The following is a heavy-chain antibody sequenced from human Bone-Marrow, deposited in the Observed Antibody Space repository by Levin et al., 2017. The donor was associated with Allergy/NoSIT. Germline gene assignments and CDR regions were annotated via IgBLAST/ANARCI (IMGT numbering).Heavy chain of an antibody. J-gene: IGHJ3*02. CDR1: GFMFDDYA. V-gene: IGHV3-9*01. Sequence: PGGSLRLSCAASGFMFDDYAIHWVRQAPGKGLEWVSGISWRSDDIGYADSVKGRFTISRDNAKKSVYLQMNSLRPEDTALYYCAKDRDCSGTGCYPRGAFDMWGQGTMVSVSS. CDR3: AKDRDCSGTGCYPRGAFDM. CDR2: ISWRSDDI. D-gene: IGHD2-15*01.